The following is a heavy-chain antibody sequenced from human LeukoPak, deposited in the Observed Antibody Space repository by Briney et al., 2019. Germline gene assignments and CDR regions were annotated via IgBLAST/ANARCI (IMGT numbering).Heavy chain of an antibody. CDR3: AREYYDILTGYEAPYYFDY. V-gene: IGHV3-74*01. CDR2: INSDGSTT. J-gene: IGHJ4*02. Sequence: PGGSLRLSCAASGFTFSSYWMHWVRQAPGKGLVWVSRINSDGSTTNYADSVKGRFTISRDNAKNTLYLQMNSLRAEDTAVYYCAREYYDILTGYEAPYYFDYWGQGTLVTVSS. D-gene: IGHD3-9*01. CDR1: GFTFSSYW.